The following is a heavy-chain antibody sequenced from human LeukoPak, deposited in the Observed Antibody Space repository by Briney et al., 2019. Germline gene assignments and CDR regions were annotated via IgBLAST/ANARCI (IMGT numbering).Heavy chain of an antibody. CDR2: ISSSSYI. CDR1: GFTFSSYS. D-gene: IGHD5-18*01. CDR3: ARLPVDTAMVLH. Sequence: GGSLRLSCAASGFTFSSYSMNWVRQAPGKGLEWVSSISSSSYIYYADSVKGRFTISRDNAKNSLYLQMNSLRAEDTAVYYCARLPVDTAMVLHWGQGTLVTVSS. J-gene: IGHJ4*02. V-gene: IGHV3-21*01.